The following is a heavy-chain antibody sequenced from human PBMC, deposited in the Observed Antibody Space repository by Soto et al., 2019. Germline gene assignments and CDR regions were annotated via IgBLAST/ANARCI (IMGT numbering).Heavy chain of an antibody. CDR2: ISASTRNT. J-gene: IGHJ2*01. D-gene: IGHD2-15*01. Sequence: QVQLVQSGGEVKKPGASGKVSCQASGYTFSDYAISWVRQAPGQGLEWMGWISASTRNTDQAQNFQGRVILTLDTSTNTAYMELRSLRSDDTAVYYCVRCYCSVGSCYACWHFDLWGRGTLVTVSS. CDR1: GYTFSDYA. V-gene: IGHV1-18*01. CDR3: VRCYCSVGSCYACWHFDL.